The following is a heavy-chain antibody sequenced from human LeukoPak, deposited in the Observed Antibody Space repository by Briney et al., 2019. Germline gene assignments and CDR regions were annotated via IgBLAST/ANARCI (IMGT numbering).Heavy chain of an antibody. CDR1: GFTFSSYE. CDR3: ARPVHHGPTYYYDSSGFDY. V-gene: IGHV3-48*03. J-gene: IGHJ4*02. Sequence: GGSLRLSCAASGFTFSSYEMNWVRQAPGKGLEWVSYISSSGSTIYYADSVKGRFTISRDNAKNSLYLQMNSLRAEDTAVYYCARPVHHGPTYYYDSSGFDYWGQGTLVTVSS. D-gene: IGHD3-22*01. CDR2: ISSSGSTI.